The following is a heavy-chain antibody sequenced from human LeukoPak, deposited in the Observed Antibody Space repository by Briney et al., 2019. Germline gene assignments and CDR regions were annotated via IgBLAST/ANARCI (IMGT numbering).Heavy chain of an antibody. CDR1: GGSISSGDYY. Sequence: SQTLSLTCTVSGGSISSGDYYWSWIRQPPGKGLEWIGYIYYSGSTYYNPSLKSRVTISVDTSKNQFSLKLSSVTAADTAVYYCARRFGVRENYGMDVWGKGTTVTVSS. J-gene: IGHJ6*04. CDR3: ARRFGVRENYGMDV. D-gene: IGHD3-16*01. CDR2: IYYSGST. V-gene: IGHV4-30-4*01.